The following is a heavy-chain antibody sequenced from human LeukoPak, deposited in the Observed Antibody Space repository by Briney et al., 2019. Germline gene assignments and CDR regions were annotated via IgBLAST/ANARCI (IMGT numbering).Heavy chain of an antibody. CDR3: ANSGVSGRNVPGGGPVVPAANNWFDP. Sequence: GGSLRLSCAASGFTFSSYAMSWVRQAPGKGLEWVSAISGSGGSTYYADSVKGRFTISRDNSKNTLYLQMNSLRAEDTAVYYCANSGVSGRNVPGGGPVVPAANNWFDPWGRGTLVTVSS. V-gene: IGHV3-23*01. CDR2: ISGSGGST. D-gene: IGHD2-2*01. CDR1: GFTFSSYA. J-gene: IGHJ5*02.